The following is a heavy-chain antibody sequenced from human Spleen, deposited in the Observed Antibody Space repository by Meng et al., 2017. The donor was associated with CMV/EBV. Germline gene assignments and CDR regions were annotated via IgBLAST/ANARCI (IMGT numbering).Heavy chain of an antibody. Sequence: GESLKISCTASGFTFDSYAMSWVRQAPGKGLEWVSVISGIGGSTYYAESVKGRFTISRDNSKNTLFLQMNNVRAEDTAVYYCARVDTAYDFPFDYWGQGTLVTVSS. CDR3: ARVDTAYDFPFDY. CDR1: GFTFDSYA. D-gene: IGHD5-12*01. J-gene: IGHJ4*02. V-gene: IGHV3-23*01. CDR2: ISGIGGST.